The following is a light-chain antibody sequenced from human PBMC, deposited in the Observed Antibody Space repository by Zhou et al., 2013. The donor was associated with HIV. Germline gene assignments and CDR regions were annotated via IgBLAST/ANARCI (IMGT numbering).Light chain of an antibody. J-gene: IGKJ4*01. Sequence: EIVLTQSPGTLSLSPGERATLSCRASQSVSSSYLGWYQQKPGQAPRLLIYDASNRATGIPARFSGSGSGTDFTLTINSLQPEDFAVYYCQQRSSWPPSFGGGSTLEIK. CDR2: DAS. CDR1: QSVSSSY. CDR3: QQRSSWPPS. V-gene: IGKV3D-20*02.